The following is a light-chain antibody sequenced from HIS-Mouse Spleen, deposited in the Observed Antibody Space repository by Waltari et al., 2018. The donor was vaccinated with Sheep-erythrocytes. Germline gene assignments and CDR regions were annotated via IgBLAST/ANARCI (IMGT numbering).Light chain of an antibody. CDR2: AAS. CDR1: QGISSY. CDR3: MQGTHWPPYT. Sequence: DIQLTQSPSFLSASVGDRVTITCRASQGISSYLAWYQQKPGKAPKLLIYAASTLQSGVPSRFSGSGSGTDFTLKISRVEAEDVGVYYCMQGTHWPPYTFGQGTKLEIK. J-gene: IGKJ2*01. V-gene: IGKV1-9*01.